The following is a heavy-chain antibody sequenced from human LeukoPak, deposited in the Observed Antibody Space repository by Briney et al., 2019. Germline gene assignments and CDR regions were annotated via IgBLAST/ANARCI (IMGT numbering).Heavy chain of an antibody. CDR2: IYCSGST. V-gene: IGHV4-59*01. D-gene: IGHD2-2*02. CDR3: ARGGSCSSTSCYTGGFYYYYMDV. CDR1: GVSINTNY. Sequence: SETLSLSCTVSGVSINTNYWSWIRQPPGKGLEWIGYIYCSGSTNYNPSLESRGTISVDTSKDQFSLRLTPVTAADTAVYYCARGGSCSSTSCYTGGFYYYYMDVWGKGTTVTVSS. J-gene: IGHJ6*03.